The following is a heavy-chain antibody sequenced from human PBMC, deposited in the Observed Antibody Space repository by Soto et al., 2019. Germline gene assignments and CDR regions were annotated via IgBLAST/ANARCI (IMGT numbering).Heavy chain of an antibody. CDR1: GGSLSDYY. CDR2: INHRGTA. J-gene: IGHJ4*02. CDR3: ASNKVLWFGELSVNFDY. D-gene: IGHD3-10*01. V-gene: IGHV4-34*01. Sequence: SETLSLTCAVYGGSLSDYYWNWLRQPPGKRLEWIGEINHRGTASYNPSLKSRVDISVDTALTQFSLKLSSVTAADTAVYYCASNKVLWFGELSVNFDYWGQGTLVTVS.